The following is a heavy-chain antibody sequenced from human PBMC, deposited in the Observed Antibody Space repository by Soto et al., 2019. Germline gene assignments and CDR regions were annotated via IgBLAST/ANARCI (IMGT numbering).Heavy chain of an antibody. CDR1: GFTFSSYG. V-gene: IGHV3-30*03. D-gene: IGHD2-8*01. Sequence: GGSLRLSCAASGFTFSSYGFQWGRQAPGKGLEWVTLMSHDGSKTVYADSVKGRFTISRDNSRNTLYLQMNSLKDEDTAVYYCASGQCGTNCYIFEYWGQGTLVTVSS. CDR2: MSHDGSKT. J-gene: IGHJ4*02. CDR3: ASGQCGTNCYIFEY.